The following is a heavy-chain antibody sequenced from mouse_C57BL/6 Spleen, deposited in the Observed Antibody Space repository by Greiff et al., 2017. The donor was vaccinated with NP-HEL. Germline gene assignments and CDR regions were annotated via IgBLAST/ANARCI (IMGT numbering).Heavy chain of an antibody. CDR1: GFTFSDYG. D-gene: IGHD2-1*01. J-gene: IGHJ4*01. V-gene: IGHV5-15*01. CDR3: ARRRGNRGAMDY. CDR2: ISNLAYSI. Sequence: EVTLVESGGGLVQPGGSLKLSCAASGFTFSDYGMAWVRQAPRTGPEWVAFISNLAYSIYYADTVTGRFTISRENAKNTLYLEMSSLRSEDTAMYYCARRRGNRGAMDYWGQGTSVTVSS.